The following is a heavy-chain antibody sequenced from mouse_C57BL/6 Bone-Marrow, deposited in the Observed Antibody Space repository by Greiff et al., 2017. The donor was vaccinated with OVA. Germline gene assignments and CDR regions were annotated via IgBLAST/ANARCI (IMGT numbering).Heavy chain of an antibody. J-gene: IGHJ1*03. D-gene: IGHD2-4*01. V-gene: IGHV1-26*01. CDR2: INPNNGGS. CDR3: ARRSTMITTKTYWYFDV. CDR1: GYTFTDYY. Sequence: VQLQQSGPELVKPGASVKISCKASGYTFTDYYMNWVKQSHGKSLEWIGDINPNNGGSSYNQKFKGKATLTVDKSSSTAYMELRSLTSEDSAVYYCARRSTMITTKTYWYFDVWGTGTTVTVSS.